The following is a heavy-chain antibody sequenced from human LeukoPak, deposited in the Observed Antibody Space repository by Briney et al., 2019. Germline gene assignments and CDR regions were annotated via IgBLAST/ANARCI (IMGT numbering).Heavy chain of an antibody. CDR1: GYTFTSYS. J-gene: IGHJ4*02. V-gene: IGHV1-18*01. Sequence: ASVKVSCKASGYTFTSYSINWVRQAPGQGLECMGWISAYNGNTKYAQKVQGRVTMTTDTSTSTAYMELRSLRSDDTAVYYCARGLGGSGSYFLTFDYWGQGTLVTVSS. D-gene: IGHD1-26*01. CDR2: ISAYNGNT. CDR3: ARGLGGSGSYFLTFDY.